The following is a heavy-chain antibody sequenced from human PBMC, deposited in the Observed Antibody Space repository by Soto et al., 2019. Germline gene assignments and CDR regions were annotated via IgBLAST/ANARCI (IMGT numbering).Heavy chain of an antibody. Sequence: QVQLVQSGAEVKKPESSVKVSCKAPGGTFSTYAISWVRQAPGQGLEWMGGIIPMFGTANYAQRFQDRVTFPADESTNTVDTELSSLRSEDTAGYFCASGIQLWLRRINNGYSGWGQGTLVTVSS. CDR2: IIPMFGTA. V-gene: IGHV1-69*12. CDR1: GGTFSTYA. D-gene: IGHD5-18*01. CDR3: ASGIQLWLRRINNGYSG. J-gene: IGHJ4*02.